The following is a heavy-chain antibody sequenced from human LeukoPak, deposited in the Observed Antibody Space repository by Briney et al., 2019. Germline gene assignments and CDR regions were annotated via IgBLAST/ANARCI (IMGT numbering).Heavy chain of an antibody. Sequence: ASVKVSCEVSGYTLTELSMHWVRQAPGKGLEWMGGFDPEDGETIYAQKFQGRVTMTEDTSTDTAYMELSSLRSEDTAVYYCATWTYSSSWYVRTQDWFDPWGQGTLVTVSS. CDR1: GYTLTELS. CDR2: FDPEDGET. D-gene: IGHD6-13*01. V-gene: IGHV1-24*01. CDR3: ATWTYSSSWYVRTQDWFDP. J-gene: IGHJ5*02.